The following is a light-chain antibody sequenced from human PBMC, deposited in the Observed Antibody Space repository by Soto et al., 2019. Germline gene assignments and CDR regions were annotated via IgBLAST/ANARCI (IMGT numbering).Light chain of an antibody. CDR2: DVS. CDR3: SSYTSSSRYV. CDR1: SSDIGAYNF. J-gene: IGLJ1*01. Sequence: QSALTQSASVSGSPGQSITISCTGTSSDIGAYNFVSWYQQHPGKAPKFMIYDVSIRPSGVSNRFSGSKSGNTASLTISGLQAEDEADYYCSSYTSSSRYVFGTGTRSPS. V-gene: IGLV2-14*01.